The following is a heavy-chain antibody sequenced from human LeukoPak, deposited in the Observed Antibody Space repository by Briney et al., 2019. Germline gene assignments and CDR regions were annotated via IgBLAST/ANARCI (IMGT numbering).Heavy chain of an antibody. J-gene: IGHJ5*02. D-gene: IGHD3-3*01. Sequence: GGSLRLSCAASGFTFSSYWMSWVRQAPGKGLEWVANIKQDGSEKYYVDSVKGRFTISRDNSKNTLYLQMNNLRAEDTAVYSCARGATNDFWSGYGWFDPWGQGTLVTVSS. CDR1: GFTFSSYW. CDR3: ARGATNDFWSGYGWFDP. V-gene: IGHV3-7*01. CDR2: IKQDGSEK.